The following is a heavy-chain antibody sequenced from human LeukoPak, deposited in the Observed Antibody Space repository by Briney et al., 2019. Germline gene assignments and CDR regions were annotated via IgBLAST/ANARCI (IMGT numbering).Heavy chain of an antibody. CDR1: GFTFSNYW. J-gene: IGHJ5*02. Sequence: GGSLRLFCAASGFTFSNYWMIWVRQAPGKGLEWVAYIKRDGSEKHYVDSVKGRFTISRDNAKDSLYLQMNSLRVEDTAVYFCASAYTWGQGTPVTVSS. CDR3: ASAYT. V-gene: IGHV3-7*03. CDR2: IKRDGSEK. D-gene: IGHD4-11*01.